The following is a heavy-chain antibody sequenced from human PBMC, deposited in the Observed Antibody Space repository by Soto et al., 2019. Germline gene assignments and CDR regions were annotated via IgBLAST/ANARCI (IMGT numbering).Heavy chain of an antibody. CDR1: GYTFTSYG. CDR3: ASTYYDILTGYYFFDY. V-gene: IGHV1-18*01. Sequence: ASVKVSCKASGYTFTSYGISWVRQAPGQGLEWMGWISAYNGNTNYAQKLQGRVTMTTDTSTSTAYMELRSLRSDDTAVYYCASTYYDILTGYYFFDYWGQGTLVTVSS. D-gene: IGHD3-9*01. CDR2: ISAYNGNT. J-gene: IGHJ4*02.